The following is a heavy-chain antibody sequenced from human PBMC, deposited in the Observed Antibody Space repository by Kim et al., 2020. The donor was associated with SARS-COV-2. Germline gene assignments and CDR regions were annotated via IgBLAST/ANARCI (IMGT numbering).Heavy chain of an antibody. CDR3: AGKPIYPTVTTFNR. CDR2: IYYGGST. J-gene: IGHJ2*01. V-gene: IGHV4-39*07. D-gene: IGHD4-17*01. Sequence: SETLSLTCTVSGGSVSSSTYYWGWFRQPPGKGLEWIGTIYYGGSTFYNPSLKSRFTISVDTSKNQFSLKLRSVTAADTAVYYCAGKPIYPTVTTFNRWDRGTLVAVSS. CDR1: GGSVSSSTYY.